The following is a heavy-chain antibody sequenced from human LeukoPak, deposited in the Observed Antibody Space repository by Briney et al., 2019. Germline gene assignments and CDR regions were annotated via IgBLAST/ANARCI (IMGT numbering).Heavy chain of an antibody. CDR3: AKDEGTYYDFWSGYRY. CDR1: GFTFSSYA. CDR2: IWYDGSNK. V-gene: IGHV3-33*06. J-gene: IGHJ4*02. Sequence: PGGSLRLSCAASGFTFSSYAMSWVRQAPGKGLEWVAVIWYDGSNKFYADSVKGRFTISRDNSKNTVYLQMNSLRAEDTAVYYCAKDEGTYYDFWSGYRYWGQGTLVTVSS. D-gene: IGHD3-3*01.